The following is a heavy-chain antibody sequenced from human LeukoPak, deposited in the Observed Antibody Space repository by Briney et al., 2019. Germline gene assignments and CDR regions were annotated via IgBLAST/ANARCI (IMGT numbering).Heavy chain of an antibody. V-gene: IGHV3-74*01. D-gene: IGHD3-9*01. CDR2: INGDGSSS. Sequence: YPGGSLRLSCAASGFAFSNNWMHWVRQAPGKGLLWVSRINGDGSSSSYADSAKARFTISRDNAKNTLYLQMNSLRAEDTAVYYCASSDWYAAFDIWGQGTMVTVSS. CDR3: ASSDWYAAFDI. J-gene: IGHJ3*02. CDR1: GFAFSNNW.